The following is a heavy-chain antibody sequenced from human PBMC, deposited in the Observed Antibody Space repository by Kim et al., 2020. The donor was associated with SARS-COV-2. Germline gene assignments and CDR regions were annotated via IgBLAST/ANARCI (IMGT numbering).Heavy chain of an antibody. Sequence: SETLSLTCTVSGGFISSYYWSWIRQPPGKGLEWIGYIYYSGSTNYNPSLKSRVTISVDTSKNQFSLKLSSVTAADTAVYYCARRGLGYCSSTRCYTAFDFWGQGTMVTVSS. CDR1: GGFISSYY. J-gene: IGHJ3*01. V-gene: IGHV4-59*08. CDR2: IYYSGST. D-gene: IGHD2-2*02. CDR3: ARRGLGYCSSTRCYTAFDF.